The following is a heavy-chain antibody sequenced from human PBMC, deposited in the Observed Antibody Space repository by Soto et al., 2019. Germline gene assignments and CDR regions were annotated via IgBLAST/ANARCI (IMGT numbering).Heavy chain of an antibody. V-gene: IGHV3-15*01. J-gene: IGHJ3*02. CDR2: IKSKSDGGTT. CDR3: TTDLGYCSGGSCYSLPNAFDI. D-gene: IGHD2-15*01. Sequence: EVQLVESGGGLVKPGGSLRLSCAASGITFSNAWMSWVRQATGKGLEWVGRIKSKSDGGTTDYAAPVKGRFTISRDDSKNTLYLQMSSLKTEDTAVYFCTTDLGYCSGGSCYSLPNAFDIWGQGTMVTVSS. CDR1: GITFSNAW.